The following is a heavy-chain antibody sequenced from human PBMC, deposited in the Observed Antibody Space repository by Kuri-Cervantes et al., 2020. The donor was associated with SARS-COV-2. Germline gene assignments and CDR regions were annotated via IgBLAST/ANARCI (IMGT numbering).Heavy chain of an antibody. Sequence: GESLKISCAASGFTFSSYAMSWVRQAPGKGLEWVSAISGSGGSTYYADSVKGRFTISRDNSKNTLYLQMNSLRAEDTAVYYCAKDPGIWAGSHLYYSDYWGQGTLVTVSS. V-gene: IGHV3-23*01. CDR1: GFTFSSYA. J-gene: IGHJ4*02. CDR3: AKDPGIWAGSHLYYSDY. CDR2: ISGSGGST. D-gene: IGHD3/OR15-3a*01.